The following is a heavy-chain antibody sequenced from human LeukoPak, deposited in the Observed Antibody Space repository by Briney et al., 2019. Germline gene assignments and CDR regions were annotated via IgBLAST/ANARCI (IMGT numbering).Heavy chain of an antibody. J-gene: IGHJ4*02. Sequence: PGGSLRLSCEASGFSFNTYAMHWARQAPGKGLEYVSAISSNGDRTYYANSVKGRFTISRDNSKKTLFLQMGSLRLEDMAVYYCVRDSGGDAYNDYFDSWGQGTLVTVSS. CDR3: VRDSGGDAYNDYFDS. V-gene: IGHV3-64*01. D-gene: IGHD5-24*01. CDR2: ISSNGDRT. CDR1: GFSFNTYA.